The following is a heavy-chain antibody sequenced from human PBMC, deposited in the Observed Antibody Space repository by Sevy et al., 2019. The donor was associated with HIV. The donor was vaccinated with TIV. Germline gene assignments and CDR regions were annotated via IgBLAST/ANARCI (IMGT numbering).Heavy chain of an antibody. J-gene: IGHJ4*02. Sequence: ASVKVSCKASGFPFTFYYIHWVRQAPGQGLEWLGWIDPNSGDTNYPRKFQGRVSMTWGTPISTAYLELSRLTADDTAVYYCARAADSCSAHNCYSDLFDYWGQGTLVTVSS. D-gene: IGHD2-15*01. V-gene: IGHV1-2*02. CDR2: IDPNSGDT. CDR3: ARAADSCSAHNCYSDLFDY. CDR1: GFPFTFYY.